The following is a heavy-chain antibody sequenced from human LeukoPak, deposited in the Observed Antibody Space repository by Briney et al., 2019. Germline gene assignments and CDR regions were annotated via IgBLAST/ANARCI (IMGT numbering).Heavy chain of an antibody. CDR2: ISGSGGST. J-gene: IGHJ4*02. Sequence: PGGSLRLSCAASGFTFSSYAMSWVRHAAGKGLEWVSAISGSGGSTYYAESVKGRFTISRHNSKNTLYLQMNSLRAEDTAVYYCAKDWFGELFVEYWGQGALVTVSS. D-gene: IGHD3-10*01. V-gene: IGHV3-23*01. CDR3: AKDWFGELFVEY. CDR1: GFTFSSYA.